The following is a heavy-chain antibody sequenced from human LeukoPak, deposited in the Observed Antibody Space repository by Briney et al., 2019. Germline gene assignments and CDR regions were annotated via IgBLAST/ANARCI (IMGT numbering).Heavy chain of an antibody. V-gene: IGHV4-30-2*01. Sequence: ASETLSLTCAVSGGSISSGGYSWSWIRQPPGKGLEWIGYIYHSGSTYYNPSLKSRVTISVDRSKNQFSLKLSSVTAADTAVYYCARAQGGDQRYDFWSGYYVGVPFNWFDPWGQGTLVTVSS. CDR1: GGSISSGGYS. D-gene: IGHD3-3*01. J-gene: IGHJ5*02. CDR3: ARAQGGDQRYDFWSGYYVGVPFNWFDP. CDR2: IYHSGST.